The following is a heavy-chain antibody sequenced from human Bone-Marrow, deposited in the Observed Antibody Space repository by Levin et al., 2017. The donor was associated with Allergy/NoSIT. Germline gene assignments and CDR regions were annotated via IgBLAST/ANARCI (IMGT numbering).Heavy chain of an antibody. CDR3: AKAGEILWFGEGKGYLQH. D-gene: IGHD3-10*01. V-gene: IGHV3-30*18. J-gene: IGHJ1*01. Sequence: PGGSLRLSCAASGFNFNNYGMHWVRQAPGKGLEWVAVISYVGSKKYYADSLKGRFTISRDNSKNTLYLQMSSLTAEDTAEYYCAKAGEILWFGEGKGYLQHWGQGSLVTVSS. CDR1: GFNFNNYG. CDR2: ISYVGSKK.